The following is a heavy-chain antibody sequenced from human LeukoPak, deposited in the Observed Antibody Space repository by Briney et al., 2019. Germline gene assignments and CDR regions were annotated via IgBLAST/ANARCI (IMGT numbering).Heavy chain of an antibody. D-gene: IGHD2-2*01. CDR3: ARHDVVVPAAILGAPEYAFDI. CDR2: IYPGDFDT. Sequence: GESLKISCKGSGYSFTSYWIGWVRQMPGKGLEWMGIIYPGDFDTRYSPSFQGQVTISADKSISTAYLQWSSLKASDTAMYYCARHDVVVPAAILGAPEYAFDIWGQGTMVTVSS. J-gene: IGHJ3*02. CDR1: GYSFTSYW. V-gene: IGHV5-51*01.